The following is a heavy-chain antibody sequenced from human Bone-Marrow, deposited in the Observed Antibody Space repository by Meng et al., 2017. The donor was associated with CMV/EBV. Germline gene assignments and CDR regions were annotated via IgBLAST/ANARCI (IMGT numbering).Heavy chain of an antibody. D-gene: IGHD2-2*01. J-gene: IGHJ6*02. CDR2: INPNSGGT. V-gene: IGHV1-2*02. Sequence: ASVKVSCKASGYTFTGYYMHWVRQAPGQGLEWMGWINPNSGGTNYAQKFQGRVTMARDTSISTAYMELRRLRSDDTAVYYCARLPGYCSSTSCYRYYYYYGMDVWGQGTTVTVSS. CDR3: ARLPGYCSSTSCYRYYYYYGMDV. CDR1: GYTFTGYY.